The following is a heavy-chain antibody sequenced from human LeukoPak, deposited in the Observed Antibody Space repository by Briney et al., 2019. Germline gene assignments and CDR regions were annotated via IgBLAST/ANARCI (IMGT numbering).Heavy chain of an antibody. V-gene: IGHV3-30*18. Sequence: GGSLRLSCAASGFTFSNYGMHWVRQAPGKGLEWVAVISYDGSNKCYADSVKGRFTISRDNSKNTLYLQMNSLRAEDTAVYYCAKDEIQLGLGYFDYWGQGTLVTVSS. CDR1: GFTFSNYG. CDR2: ISYDGSNK. CDR3: AKDEIQLGLGYFDY. J-gene: IGHJ4*02. D-gene: IGHD5-18*01.